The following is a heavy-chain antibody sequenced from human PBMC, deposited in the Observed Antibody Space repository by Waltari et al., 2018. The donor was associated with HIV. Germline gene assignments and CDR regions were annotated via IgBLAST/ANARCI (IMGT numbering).Heavy chain of an antibody. CDR3: ARGPPNDLWPPQTRHMDV. CDR2: MNPESGNT. J-gene: IGHJ6*02. V-gene: IGHV1-8*01. D-gene: IGHD3-3*01. Sequence: QVQLVQSGTEVKKPGASVKVSCKASGYTFTGYDMNWVRQATGQGLEWMGWMNPESGNTAYAHKFQGRVTMTRNTSIRTAYMELTSLGSEDTAVYYCARGPPNDLWPPQTRHMDVWGQGTTVTVSS. CDR1: GYTFTGYD.